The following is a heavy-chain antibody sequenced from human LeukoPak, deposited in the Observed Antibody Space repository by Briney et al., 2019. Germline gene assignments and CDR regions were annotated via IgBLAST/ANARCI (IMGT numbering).Heavy chain of an antibody. CDR2: ISTSGST. D-gene: IGHD1-26*01. CDR3: ARGVGATYFDY. V-gene: IGHV4-4*07. J-gene: IGHJ4*02. Sequence: SETLSLTCTVSGGSIHSYSWNWIRQPAGKGLEWIGRISTSGSTNYNPSLKSRVTMSADTSKNQFSLSLSSVTAADTAVYYCARGVGATYFDYWGQETLVTVSS. CDR1: GGSIHSYS.